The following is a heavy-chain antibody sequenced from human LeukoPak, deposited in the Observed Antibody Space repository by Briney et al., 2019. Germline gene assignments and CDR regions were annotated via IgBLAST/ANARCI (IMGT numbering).Heavy chain of an antibody. V-gene: IGHV4-4*07. J-gene: IGHJ4*02. CDR2: IYSSGST. CDR3: ARLYCSGGSCYYDYFDY. D-gene: IGHD2-15*01. Sequence: SETLSLTCTVSGGSMNTFHWSWIRQSAGKGLEWIGRIYSSGSTKYNPSLKSRVTMSVDTSKNQFSLKLSSVTAADTAVYYCARLYCSGGSCYYDYFDYWGQGTLVTVSS. CDR1: GGSMNTFH.